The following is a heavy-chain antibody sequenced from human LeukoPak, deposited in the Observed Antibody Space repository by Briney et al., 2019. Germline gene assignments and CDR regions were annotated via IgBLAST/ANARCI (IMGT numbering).Heavy chain of an antibody. CDR3: ARGYCSGGSCYPFDY. Sequence: GESLKISCKGSGYSFTSYWIGWVRQMPGKGLEWMGIIYPGDSDTRYSPSFQGQVTISADKSISTAYLQWSSLKASDTAMYYCARGYCSGGSCYPFDYWGQGTLVTVSS. CDR2: IYPGDSDT. V-gene: IGHV5-51*01. CDR1: GYSFTSYW. J-gene: IGHJ4*02. D-gene: IGHD2-15*01.